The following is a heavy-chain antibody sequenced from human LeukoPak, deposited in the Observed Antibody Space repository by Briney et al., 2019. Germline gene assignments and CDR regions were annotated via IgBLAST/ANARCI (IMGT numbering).Heavy chain of an antibody. D-gene: IGHD5-12*01. CDR3: ARRYIVATDPFDY. J-gene: IGHJ4*02. Sequence: GSLRLSCAASGFTFSSYAMSWIRQPPGKGLEWIGSIYHSGSTYYNPSLKSRVTISVDTSKNQFSLKLSSVTAADTAVYYCARRYIVATDPFDYWGQGTLVTVSS. V-gene: IGHV4-38-2*01. CDR2: IYHSGST. CDR1: GFTFSSYA.